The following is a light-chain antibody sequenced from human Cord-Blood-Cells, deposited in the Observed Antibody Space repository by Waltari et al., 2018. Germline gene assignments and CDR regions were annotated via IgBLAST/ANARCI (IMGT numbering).Light chain of an antibody. CDR2: DGS. CDR1: SSDVGGYNY. Sequence: QSALTQPASVSGSPGQSITISCTATSSDVGGYNYVSWYQQHPGKAPKLMIYDGSNRPSAVSNRFAGSKSGNTASLTISGLQAEDEADDYCSSYTSSSTRVVGGGTKLTV. CDR3: SSYTSSSTRV. V-gene: IGLV2-14*01. J-gene: IGLJ3*02.